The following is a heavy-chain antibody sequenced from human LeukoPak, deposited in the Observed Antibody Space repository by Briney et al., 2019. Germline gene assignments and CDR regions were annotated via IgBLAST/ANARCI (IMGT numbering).Heavy chain of an antibody. V-gene: IGHV3-11*04. CDR1: GFTFSDYY. CDR3: ARESRGELEDY. Sequence: GGSLRLSCAASGFTFSDYYMTWIRQAPGKGLEWVSYISSSSSTIYYADSVKGRFTISRDNAKNSLYLQMNSLRAEDTAVYYCARESRGELEDYWGQRTLVTVSS. D-gene: IGHD1-26*01. J-gene: IGHJ4*02. CDR2: ISSSSSTI.